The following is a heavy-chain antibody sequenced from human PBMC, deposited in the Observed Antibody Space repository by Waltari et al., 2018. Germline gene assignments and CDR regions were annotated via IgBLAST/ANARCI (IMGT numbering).Heavy chain of an antibody. Sequence: QVQLVQSGAEVKKPGASVKVSCKASGYTFTSYAMHWVRQAPGQRLEWMGWINAGNGNTKYSQKFQGRVTITRDTSASTAYMELSSLRSEDTAVYYCARGKRITIFGVVTPYYYGMDVWGQGTTVTVSS. CDR3: ARGKRITIFGVVTPYYYGMDV. CDR2: INAGNGNT. D-gene: IGHD3-3*01. CDR1: GYTFTSYA. V-gene: IGHV1-3*01. J-gene: IGHJ6*02.